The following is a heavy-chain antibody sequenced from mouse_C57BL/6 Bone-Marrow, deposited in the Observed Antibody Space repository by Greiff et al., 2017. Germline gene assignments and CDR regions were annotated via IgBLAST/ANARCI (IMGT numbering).Heavy chain of an antibody. CDR3: ARSVYYGNLYWYFDV. CDR2: INPSNGGT. D-gene: IGHD2-1*01. CDR1: GYTFTSYW. J-gene: IGHJ1*03. Sequence: QVQLQQPGTELVKPGASVKLSCKASGYTFTSYWMHWVKQRPGQGLEWIGNINPSNGGTNYNEKFKSKATLTVDKSSSTAYMQLGSLTSEDSAVYYCARSVYYGNLYWYFDVWGTGTTVTVSS. V-gene: IGHV1-53*01.